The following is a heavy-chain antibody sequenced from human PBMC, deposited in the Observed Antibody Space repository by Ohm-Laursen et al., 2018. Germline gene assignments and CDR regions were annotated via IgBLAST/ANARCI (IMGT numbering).Heavy chain of an antibody. CDR1: GFTFSSHG. D-gene: IGHD6-13*01. J-gene: IGHJ6*02. V-gene: IGHV3-33*08. CDR3: ARDRSSRSYGMDV. Sequence: RSLRLSCTASGFTFSSHGMHWVRQAPGKGLEWVAVIWYDGDNKYYADSVKGRFTVSRDNSKNTLYLQMNSLRAEDTAVYYCARDRSSRSYGMDVWGQGTTVTVSS. CDR2: IWYDGDNK.